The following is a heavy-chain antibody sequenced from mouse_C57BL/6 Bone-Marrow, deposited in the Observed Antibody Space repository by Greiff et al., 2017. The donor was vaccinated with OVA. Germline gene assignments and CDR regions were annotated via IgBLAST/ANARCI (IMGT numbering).Heavy chain of an antibody. V-gene: IGHV5-17*01. Sequence: EVQLQESGGGLVKPGGSLKLSCAASGFTFSDYGMHWVRQAPEKGLEWVAYISSGSSTIYYADTVQGRFTISRDNAKNTLFLQMTSLGSEDTAMYYCARGTVGGWFAYWGQGTLVTVSA. J-gene: IGHJ3*01. D-gene: IGHD1-1*01. CDR3: ARGTVGGWFAY. CDR2: ISSGSSTI. CDR1: GFTFSDYG.